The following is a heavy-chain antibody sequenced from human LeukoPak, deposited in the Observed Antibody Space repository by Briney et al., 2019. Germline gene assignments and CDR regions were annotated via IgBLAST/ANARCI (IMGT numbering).Heavy chain of an antibody. J-gene: IGHJ3*02. D-gene: IGHD6-13*01. V-gene: IGHV4-4*07. Sequence: SETLSLTCTVSGGSISSYYWSWIRQPAGKGLEWIGRIYTSGSANYNPSLKSRVTMSVDTSKNQFSLKQSSVTAADTAVYYCARVLHSSSWYRADAFDIWGQGTMVTVSS. CDR3: ARVLHSSSWYRADAFDI. CDR1: GGSISSYY. CDR2: IYTSGSA.